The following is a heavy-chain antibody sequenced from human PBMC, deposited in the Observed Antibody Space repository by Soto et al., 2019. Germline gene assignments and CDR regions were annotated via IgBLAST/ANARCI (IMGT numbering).Heavy chain of an antibody. Sequence: QVQLVQSGAELKKPGSSVKVSCKASGGTFSSYAISWVRQTPGQGLEWLVGIIPIFVTANYAQKFQGRVTIPADESTSTAYMELSSLRSEDTALYYCARGIVGASDLGYWGQGTLVTVSS. J-gene: IGHJ4*02. V-gene: IGHV1-69*01. CDR3: ARGIVGASDLGY. CDR1: GGTFSSYA. D-gene: IGHD1-26*01. CDR2: IIPIFVTA.